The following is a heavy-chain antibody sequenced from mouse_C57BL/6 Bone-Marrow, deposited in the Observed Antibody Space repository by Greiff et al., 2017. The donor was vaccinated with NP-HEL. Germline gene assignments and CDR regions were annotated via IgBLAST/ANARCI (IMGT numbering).Heavy chain of an antibody. CDR2: IHPNSGST. D-gene: IGHD1-1*01. CDR1: GYTFTSYW. J-gene: IGHJ3*01. V-gene: IGHV1-64*01. CDR3: ALTHYYGSPWFAY. Sequence: QVQLQQPGAELVKPGASVKLSCKASGYTFTSYWMHWVKQRPGQGLEWIGMIHPNSGSTNYNEKFKSKATLTVDKSSSTAYMQLSSLTSDDSAVYYCALTHYYGSPWFAYWGQGTLVTVSA.